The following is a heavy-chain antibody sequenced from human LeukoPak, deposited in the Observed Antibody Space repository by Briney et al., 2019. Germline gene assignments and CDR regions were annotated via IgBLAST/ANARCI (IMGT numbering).Heavy chain of an antibody. V-gene: IGHV3-21*01. CDR1: GFTFSSYS. D-gene: IGHD3-9*01. CDR3: ARSGAGRYFDWSKNSYTNWFDP. CDR2: ISSSSSYI. J-gene: IGHJ5*02. Sequence: GGSLRLSCAASGFTFSSYSMNWVHQAPGKGLEWVSSISSSSSYIYYADSVKGRFTISRDNAKNSLYLQMNSLRAEDTAVYYCARSGAGRYFDWSKNSYTNWFDPWGQGTLVTVSS.